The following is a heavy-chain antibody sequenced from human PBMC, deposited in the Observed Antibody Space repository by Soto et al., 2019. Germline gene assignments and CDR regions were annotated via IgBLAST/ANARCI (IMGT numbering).Heavy chain of an antibody. CDR3: ARDQGGYDFWSGYYSCDY. CDR2: IYSGGST. J-gene: IGHJ4*02. D-gene: IGHD3-3*01. Sequence: EVQLVESGGGLVQPGGSLRLSCAASGFTVSSNYMSWVRQAPGKGLEWVSVIYSGGSTYYADSVKGRFTISRDNSKNTLYLQMNSLRAEDTAVYYCARDQGGYDFWSGYYSCDYWGQGTLVTVSS. V-gene: IGHV3-66*01. CDR1: GFTVSSNY.